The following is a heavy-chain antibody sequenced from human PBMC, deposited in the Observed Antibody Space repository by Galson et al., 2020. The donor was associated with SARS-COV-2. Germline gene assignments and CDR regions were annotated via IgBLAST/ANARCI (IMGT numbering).Heavy chain of an antibody. D-gene: IGHD3-16*01. Sequence: RWFHEYAVSVKSRVIINADTFKNQVSLQLNSVTPDDTAVYYCARGYEYYYYYGMDVWGQGTTVTVSS. CDR3: ARGYEYYYYYGMDV. V-gene: IGHV6-1*01. J-gene: IGHJ6*02. CDR2: RWFH.